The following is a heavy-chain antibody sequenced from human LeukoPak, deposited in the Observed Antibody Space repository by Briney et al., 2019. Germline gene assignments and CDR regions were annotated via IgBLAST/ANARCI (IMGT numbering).Heavy chain of an antibody. Sequence: PSETLSLTCTVSGGSISSYYWSWIRQPPGKGLEWIGYIYYSGSTNYNPSLKSRVTISVDTSKNQFSLKLSSVTAADTAVYYCARLHSGYDFVDYWGQGTLVTVSS. V-gene: IGHV4-59*01. J-gene: IGHJ4*02. D-gene: IGHD5-12*01. CDR3: ARLHSGYDFVDY. CDR1: GGSISSYY. CDR2: IYYSGST.